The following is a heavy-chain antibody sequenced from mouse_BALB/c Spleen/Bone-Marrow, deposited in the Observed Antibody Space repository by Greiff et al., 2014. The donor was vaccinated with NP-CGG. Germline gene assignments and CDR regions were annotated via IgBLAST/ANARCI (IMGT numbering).Heavy chain of an antibody. CDR2: IYPYNGGT. D-gene: IGHD4-1*01. J-gene: IGHJ2*02. CDR3: ARLGRDY. V-gene: IGHV1S29*02. Sequence: EVQLVESGPELVKPGASVKISCKASGYTFTDYNMHWVKQSHGKSLEWIGYIYPYNGGTGYNQKFKSKATLTVDNSSSTAYMELRSLTSEDSEVYDCARLGRDYWGQGTSLTVSS. CDR1: GYTFTDYN.